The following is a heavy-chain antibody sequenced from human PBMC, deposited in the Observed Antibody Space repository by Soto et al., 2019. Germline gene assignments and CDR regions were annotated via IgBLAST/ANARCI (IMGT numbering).Heavy chain of an antibody. CDR2: IYHTGIT. J-gene: IGHJ4*02. CDR3: ARATGTLRSRNCDY. CDR1: GGSISTVGHY. V-gene: IGHV4-31*03. Sequence: SETLSLTCSVSGGSISTVGHYWTWSRQPPGKGLEWIGSIYHTGITYYSKSLRSRLTMSVDTSKSQFSLRLSSVTAADTAVYYCARATGTLRSRNCDYWGQGSLVTVSS. D-gene: IGHD1-1*01.